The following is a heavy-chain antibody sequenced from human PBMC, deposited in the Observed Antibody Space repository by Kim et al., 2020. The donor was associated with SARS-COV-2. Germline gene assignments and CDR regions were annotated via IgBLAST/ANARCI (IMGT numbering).Heavy chain of an antibody. CDR3: AREKQGWFDP. CDR2: RT. Sequence: RTHATPPTKSRVTISEDTSKNKFSRKLSSVTAADTAVYYCAREKQGWFDPWGQGTLVTVSS. V-gene: IGHV4-34*09. J-gene: IGHJ5*02.